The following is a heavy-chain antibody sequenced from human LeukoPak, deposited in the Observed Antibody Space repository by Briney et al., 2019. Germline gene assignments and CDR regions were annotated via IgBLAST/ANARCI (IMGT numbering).Heavy chain of an antibody. CDR1: GGTFSSYA. J-gene: IGHJ4*02. V-gene: IGHV1-69*13. CDR2: IIPIFGTA. Sequence: SVKVSCKASGGTFSSYAISWVRQAPGQGLEWMGGIIPIFGTANYAQKFQGRVTITADESTSTAYMELSNLRSEDTAVYYCARESRNYYDSSGYYYGPVYWGQGTLVTVSS. CDR3: ARESRNYYDSSGYYYGPVY. D-gene: IGHD3-22*01.